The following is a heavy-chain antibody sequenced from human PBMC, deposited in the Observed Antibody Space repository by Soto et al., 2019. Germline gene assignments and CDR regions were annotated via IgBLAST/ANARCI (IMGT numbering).Heavy chain of an antibody. D-gene: IGHD2-2*02. CDR3: ARARFQVLYGKPYFDS. V-gene: IGHV4-31*03. Sequence: PSETLSLTCTVSGGSITTGGSYWSWIRQHPGKGLEWIGYIYHSGNTYYNPSLKSRLTISVDTSKNHFSLMVDSVTAADTAVYYCARARFQVLYGKPYFDSWGQGTLVTVSS. CDR1: GGSITTGGSY. CDR2: IYHSGNT. J-gene: IGHJ4*02.